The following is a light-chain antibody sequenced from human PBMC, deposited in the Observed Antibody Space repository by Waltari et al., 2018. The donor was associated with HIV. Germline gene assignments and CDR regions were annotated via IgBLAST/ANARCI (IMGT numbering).Light chain of an antibody. CDR3: QQFGGSPRYT. Sequence: EIVFTPSPGALSLSPGERATLSCRASQSVMKNYLAWYQQKPGHSPRLLIYCASNRATGIPARFSGSGYATDFTLTISRLEPEDFAVYYCQQFGGSPRYTFGQGTTLEI. CDR2: CAS. CDR1: QSVMKNY. J-gene: IGKJ2*01. V-gene: IGKV3-20*01.